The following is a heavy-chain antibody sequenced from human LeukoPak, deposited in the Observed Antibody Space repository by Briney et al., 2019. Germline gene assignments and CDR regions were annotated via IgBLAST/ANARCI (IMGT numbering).Heavy chain of an antibody. CDR2: IYYSGSN. CDR3: ARVDYSCNSWLFDP. CDR1: GGSISSGGYY. D-gene: IGHD4-23*01. Sequence: SQTLSLTCTVSGGSISSGGYYWSWIRQHPGKGLEWIGYIYYSGSNYYNPSLKSGVTISVDTSKNQFSLKLSSVTAADTGVYYCARVDYSCNSWLFDPWGQGTLVTVSS. J-gene: IGHJ5*02. V-gene: IGHV4-31*03.